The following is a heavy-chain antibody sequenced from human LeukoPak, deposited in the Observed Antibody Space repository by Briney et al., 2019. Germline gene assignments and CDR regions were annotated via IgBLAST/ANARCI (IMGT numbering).Heavy chain of an antibody. CDR1: GFTFSNYW. D-gene: IGHD4-11*01. CDR3: AKDSYSKGDY. V-gene: IGHV3-7*05. Sequence: PGGSLGLSCAASGFTFSNYWMSWVRQAPGKGLEWVANIKQDGSESNYVGSVKGRFTISRDNAKNSLYLQMNSLRAEDTAVYYCAKDSYSKGDYWGQGTLVTVSS. CDR2: IKQDGSES. J-gene: IGHJ4*02.